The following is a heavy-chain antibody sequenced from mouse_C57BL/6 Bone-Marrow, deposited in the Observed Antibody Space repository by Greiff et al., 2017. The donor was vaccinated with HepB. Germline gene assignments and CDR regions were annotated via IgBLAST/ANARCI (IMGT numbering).Heavy chain of an antibody. Sequence: VKLQASGAELAKPGASVKLSCTASGYTFTSYWMHWVKQMPGQGLEWIGYINPSSGYTKYNQKFKDKATLTADTSSSTSYMQLSSLTYEDSAVYYCERDDSAVDYWGQGTSVTVSS. D-gene: IGHD2-4*01. V-gene: IGHV1-7*01. J-gene: IGHJ4*01. CDR3: ERDDSAVDY. CDR1: GYTFTSYW. CDR2: INPSSGYT.